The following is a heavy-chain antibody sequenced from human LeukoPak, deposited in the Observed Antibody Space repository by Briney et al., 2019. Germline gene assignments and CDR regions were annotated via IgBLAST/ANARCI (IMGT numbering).Heavy chain of an antibody. Sequence: GGSLRLSCAASGFTFGNFGMNWVRQAPGEGLEWVSAISNAGGSTYYADSVKGRFTISRANSKNTLYLYMNSLRDEDTAVYYCAKVAGSTTPAWRFDYWGQGTLVTVSS. CDR2: ISNAGGST. CDR1: GFTFGNFG. J-gene: IGHJ4*02. D-gene: IGHD1-1*01. V-gene: IGHV3-23*01. CDR3: AKVAGSTTPAWRFDY.